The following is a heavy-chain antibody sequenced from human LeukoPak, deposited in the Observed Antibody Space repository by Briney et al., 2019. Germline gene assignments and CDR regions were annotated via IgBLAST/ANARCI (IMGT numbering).Heavy chain of an antibody. J-gene: IGHJ6*03. V-gene: IGHV3-21*01. D-gene: IGHD4-11*01. Sequence: GGSLRLSCAASGFTFSSYSMNWVRQAAGKGLEWVSSISRAGGYVYYADSVKGRFTISRDNAKNSLYLQMNSLRAEDTAVYYCARKAVTSDDYFYMDVWGKGTTVTVSS. CDR1: GFTFSSYS. CDR2: ISRAGGYV. CDR3: ARKAVTSDDYFYMDV.